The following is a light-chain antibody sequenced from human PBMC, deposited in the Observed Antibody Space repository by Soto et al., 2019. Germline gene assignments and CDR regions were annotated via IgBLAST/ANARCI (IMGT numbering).Light chain of an antibody. CDR1: SSDVGGSNY. CDR3: SSYTSSSTLL. Sequence: QSVLTQPASVSGSPGQSITISCTGTSSDVGGSNYVSWYQQHPGKAPKLMISEVSNRPSGVSNRFSGSKSGNTASLTISGLQTEDEADYYCSSYTSSSTLLFGGGTKVTVL. V-gene: IGLV2-14*01. CDR2: EVS. J-gene: IGLJ2*01.